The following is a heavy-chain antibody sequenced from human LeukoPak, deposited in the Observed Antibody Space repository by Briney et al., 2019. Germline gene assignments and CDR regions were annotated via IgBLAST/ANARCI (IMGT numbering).Heavy chain of an antibody. J-gene: IGHJ4*02. V-gene: IGHV3-7*01. CDR1: GFTFSSYW. Sequence: GGSLRLSCAASGFTFSSYWMSRVRQAPGKGLEWVANIKQDGSEKYYVDSVKGRFTISRDNAKNSLYLQMNSLGAEDTAVYYCARDSYGAAHCDYWGQGTLVTVSS. D-gene: IGHD4-17*01. CDR3: ARDSYGAAHCDY. CDR2: IKQDGSEK.